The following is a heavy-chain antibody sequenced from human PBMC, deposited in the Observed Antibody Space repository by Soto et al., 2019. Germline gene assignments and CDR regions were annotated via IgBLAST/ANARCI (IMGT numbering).Heavy chain of an antibody. D-gene: IGHD3-22*01. CDR2: IYSGGST. J-gene: IGHJ4*02. CDR3: AKTGYYYDSSGSLDY. Sequence: EVQLVETGGGLIQPGGSLRLSCAASGFTVSSNSMSWVRQAPGKGLEWVSVIYSGGSTYYADSVKGRFTISRDNSKNTLYLQMNSLRAEDTAVYYCAKTGYYYDSSGSLDYWGQGTLVTVSS. V-gene: IGHV3-53*02. CDR1: GFTVSSNS.